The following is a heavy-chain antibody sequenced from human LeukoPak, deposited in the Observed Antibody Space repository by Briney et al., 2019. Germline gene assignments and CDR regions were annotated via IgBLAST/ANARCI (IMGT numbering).Heavy chain of an antibody. CDR1: GDTFSSYH. V-gene: IGHV1-46*01. D-gene: IGHD6-13*01. J-gene: IGHJ6*03. CDR2: INPSDGST. CDR3: ARGVDPGYSNYLDV. Sequence: GASVKVSCKASGDTFSSYHIHWVRQAPGQGLEWMGMINPSDGSTYYAQIFQGRGTMIRDTSTSTAYMDLRSLRSEDTAVYYCARGVDPGYSNYLDVWGEGTTVAVSS.